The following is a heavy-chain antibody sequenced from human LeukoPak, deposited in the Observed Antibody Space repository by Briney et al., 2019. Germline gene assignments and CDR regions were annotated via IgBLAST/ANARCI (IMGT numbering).Heavy chain of an antibody. J-gene: IGHJ4*02. CDR2: INPNSGGT. Sequence: GASVKVSCKASGYTFTGYYMHWVRQAPGQGLEWMGWINPNSGGTNYAQKFQGRVTMTRDTSISTAYMELSRLRSDDTAVYYCARSRYYYDSSGYHFDYWGQGTLVTVSS. CDR1: GYTFTGYY. V-gene: IGHV1-2*02. D-gene: IGHD3-22*01. CDR3: ARSRYYYDSSGYHFDY.